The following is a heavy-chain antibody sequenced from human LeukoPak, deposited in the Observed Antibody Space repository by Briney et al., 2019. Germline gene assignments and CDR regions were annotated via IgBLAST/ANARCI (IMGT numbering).Heavy chain of an antibody. V-gene: IGHV3-53*01. Sequence: PGGSLRLSCAASGFTANSNYMNWVRQAPGKGLEWVSVLYSDGRTYYADSVKGRFTISRDTSKNTLYLQVNSLRAEDTAVYYCARGSVVVPAGFVREEAFDIWGQGTMVTVSS. CDR1: GFTANSNY. CDR2: LYSDGRT. J-gene: IGHJ3*02. CDR3: ARGSVVVPAGFVREEAFDI. D-gene: IGHD2-2*01.